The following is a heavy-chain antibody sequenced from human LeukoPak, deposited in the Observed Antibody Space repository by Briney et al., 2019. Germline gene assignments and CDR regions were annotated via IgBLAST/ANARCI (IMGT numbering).Heavy chain of an antibody. J-gene: IGHJ4*02. CDR2: MNPNSGNT. D-gene: IGHD3-9*01. Sequence: GSVKVSCKASEYTFTSYDINWVRQATGQGLEWMGWMNPNSGNTGYAQKFQGRVTMTRNTSISIAYMEVSSLRSEDTAVYYCARGTRGDILTGYSLGYWGQGTLVTVSS. V-gene: IGHV1-8*01. CDR3: ARGTRGDILTGYSLGY. CDR1: EYTFTSYD.